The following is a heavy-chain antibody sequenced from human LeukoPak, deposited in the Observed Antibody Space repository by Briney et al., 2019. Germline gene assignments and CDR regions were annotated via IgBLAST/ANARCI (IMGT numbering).Heavy chain of an antibody. V-gene: IGHV3-74*01. CDR3: AKDHYWSIDY. CDR1: GFDFSSNW. D-gene: IGHD3-3*01. Sequence: AGSLRLSCAASGFDFSSNWMHWVRHAPGQGLVWVSRIKGDGISTNYADSVKGRFTISRDIAKNTLYLQMNSLRAEDTGVYYCAKDHYWSIDYWGRGTLVTVSS. J-gene: IGHJ4*02. CDR2: IKGDGIST.